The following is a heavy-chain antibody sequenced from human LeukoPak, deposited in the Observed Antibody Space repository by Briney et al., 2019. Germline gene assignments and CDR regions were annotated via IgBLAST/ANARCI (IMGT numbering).Heavy chain of an antibody. CDR1: GYTFTSYA. Sequence: ASVKVSCKASGYTFTSYAMNWVRQAPGQGLEWMGWISAYNGNTNYAQKLQGRVTMTTDTSTSTACMELRSLRSDDTAVYYCARAAPQVGYCSSTSCFPPYYYYYYMDVWGKGTTVTVSS. J-gene: IGHJ6*03. D-gene: IGHD2-2*01. CDR3: ARAAPQVGYCSSTSCFPPYYYYYYMDV. CDR2: ISAYNGNT. V-gene: IGHV1-18*01.